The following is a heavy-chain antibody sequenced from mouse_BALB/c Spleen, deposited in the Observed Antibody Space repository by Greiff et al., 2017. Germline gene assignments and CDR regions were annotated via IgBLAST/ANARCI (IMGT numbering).Heavy chain of an antibody. V-gene: IGHV6-6*02. CDR3: TRLKAMDY. Sequence: EVMLVESGGGLVQPGGSMKLSCVASGFTFSNYWMNWVRQSPEKGLEWVAEIRLKSNNYASHYAESVKGRFTISRADSKSSVYLQMNNLRAEDTGIYYCTRLKAMDYWGQGTSVTVSA. CDR1: GFTFSNYW. CDR2: IRLKSNNYAS. J-gene: IGHJ4*01.